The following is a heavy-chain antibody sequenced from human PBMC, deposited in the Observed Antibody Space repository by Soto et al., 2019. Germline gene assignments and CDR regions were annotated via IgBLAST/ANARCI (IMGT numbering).Heavy chain of an antibody. Sequence: EVQLLESGGGLVQPGGSLRLSCAASGFTFSSYAMSWVRQAPGKGLEWVSAISGSGGSTYYADSVRGRFTISRDNSKNTLYLQMNSLRAEDTAVYYCANTGIAVAAPWVVDYWGQGTLVTVSS. CDR1: GFTFSSYA. CDR3: ANTGIAVAAPWVVDY. D-gene: IGHD6-19*01. J-gene: IGHJ4*02. CDR2: ISGSGGST. V-gene: IGHV3-23*01.